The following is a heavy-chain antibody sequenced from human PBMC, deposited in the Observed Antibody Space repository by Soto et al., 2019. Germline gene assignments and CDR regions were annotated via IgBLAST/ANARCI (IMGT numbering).Heavy chain of an antibody. D-gene: IGHD1-1*01. J-gene: IGHJ3*01. Sequence: GKGMEWVAVIWYDGSNKYYADAVKGRFTISRDNSKNTLYLQMNSLRAEDTAVFFFEGEHGTGSLWSALDFRRKGTIVTVS. CDR2: IWYDGSNK. CDR3: EGEHGTGSLWSALDF. V-gene: IGHV3-33*01.